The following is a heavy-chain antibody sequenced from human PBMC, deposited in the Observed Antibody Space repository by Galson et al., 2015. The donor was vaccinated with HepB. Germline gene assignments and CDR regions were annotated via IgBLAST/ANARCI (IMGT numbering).Heavy chain of an antibody. V-gene: IGHV4-34*01. CDR1: GGPFSGYY. CDR2: INHSGST. J-gene: IGHJ4*02. D-gene: IGHD6-13*01. CDR3: ARAARSTGYSSSWLDY. Sequence: SETLSLTCAVYGGPFSGYYWSWIRQPPGKGLEWIGEINHSGSTNYNPSLKSRVTISVDTSKNQFSLKLSSVTAADTAVYYWARAARSTGYSSSWLDYWGQGTLVTVSS.